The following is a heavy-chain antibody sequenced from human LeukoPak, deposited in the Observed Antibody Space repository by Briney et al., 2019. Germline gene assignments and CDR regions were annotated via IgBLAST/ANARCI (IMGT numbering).Heavy chain of an antibody. J-gene: IGHJ3*02. CDR3: AKALGRYYDSSGYYLSDAFDI. V-gene: IGHV3-9*01. D-gene: IGHD3-22*01. CDR1: GFTFDDYA. CDR2: ISWNSGSI. Sequence: GRFLRLSCAASGFTFDDYAMHWVRQAPGKGLEWVSGISWNSGSIGYADSVKGRFTISRDNAKNSLYLQMNSLRAEDTALYYCAKALGRYYDSSGYYLSDAFDIWGQGTMVTVSS.